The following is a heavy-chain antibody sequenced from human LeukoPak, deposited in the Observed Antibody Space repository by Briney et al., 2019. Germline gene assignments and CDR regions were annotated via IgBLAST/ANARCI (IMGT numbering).Heavy chain of an antibody. J-gene: IGHJ4*02. CDR3: ARSELRYFDWLLPRFDY. CDR2: MNPNRGDT. CDR1: GYTFTGYY. D-gene: IGHD3-9*01. V-gene: IGHV1-2*02. Sequence: ASVKVSCKASGYTFTGYYIHWMRQAPGQGLEWMGWMNPNRGDTSYAQKFQGRVTMTRDTPINTAYMELSGLTSDDTAVYYCARSELRYFDWLLPRFDYWGQGTLVTVSS.